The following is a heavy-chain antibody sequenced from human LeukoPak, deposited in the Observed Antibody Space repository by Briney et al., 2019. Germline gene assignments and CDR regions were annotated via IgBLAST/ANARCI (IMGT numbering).Heavy chain of an antibody. V-gene: IGHV3-23*01. Sequence: GGSLRLSCAASGFTFSSYAMSWVRQAPGEGLEWVSAISGSGGSTYYADSVKGRFTISRDNSKNTLYLQMNSLRAEDTAVYYCAKDKMDSSSSGEGIFDYWGQGTLVTVSS. CDR2: ISGSGGST. CDR1: GFTFSSYA. CDR3: AKDKMDSSSSGEGIFDY. D-gene: IGHD6-6*01. J-gene: IGHJ4*02.